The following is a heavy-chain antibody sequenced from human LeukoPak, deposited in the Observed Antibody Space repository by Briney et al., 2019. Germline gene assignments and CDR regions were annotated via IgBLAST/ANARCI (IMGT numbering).Heavy chain of an antibody. CDR3: ANTPLTGEHAFDL. CDR1: GGSIRSGSYY. J-gene: IGHJ3*01. CDR2: IYTSGST. V-gene: IGHV4-61*02. Sequence: PSATLSLTCPVSGGSIRSGSYYWKWIRQPAGKALEWIGRIYTSGSTNYNPSLKSRVTISVDTSKNQFSLKVGSVTAADTAMYYCANTPLTGEHAFDLWRQGTMVTVSS. D-gene: IGHD7-27*01.